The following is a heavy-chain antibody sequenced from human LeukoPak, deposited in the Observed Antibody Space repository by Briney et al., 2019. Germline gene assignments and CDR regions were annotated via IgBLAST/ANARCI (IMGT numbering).Heavy chain of an antibody. Sequence: PSQTLSLTCAVSGGSISRGDYYWSWIRQPPGKGLEWIGYIYYSGSTYHNPSLKSRVTISVDTSKNQFSLKLSSVTAADTAVYYCASPGAAGNPWGQGTLVTVSS. CDR1: GGSISRGDYY. V-gene: IGHV4-30-4*01. CDR3: ASPGAAGNP. D-gene: IGHD6-13*01. CDR2: IYYSGST. J-gene: IGHJ4*02.